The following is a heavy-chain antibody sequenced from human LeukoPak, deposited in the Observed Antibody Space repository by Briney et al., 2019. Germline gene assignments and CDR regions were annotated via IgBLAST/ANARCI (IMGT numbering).Heavy chain of an antibody. CDR3: ARGIGIAAAGQRYYMDV. J-gene: IGHJ6*03. V-gene: IGHV3-7*01. D-gene: IGHD6-13*01. CDR2: INQDGSEK. CDR1: GFTFRRYW. Sequence: GGSLRLPCAASGFTFRRYWMSWVRQAPGKGLEWVANINQDGSEKYYVDSVKGRFTISRDTAKNSLYLQMNSLRAEDTAVYYCARGIGIAAAGQRYYMDVWGKGTTVTVSS.